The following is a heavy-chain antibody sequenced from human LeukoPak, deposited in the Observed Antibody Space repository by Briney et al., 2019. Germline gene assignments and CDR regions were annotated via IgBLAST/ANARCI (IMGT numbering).Heavy chain of an antibody. V-gene: IGHV4-4*02. J-gene: IGHJ4*02. D-gene: IGHD3-9*01. CDR3: EKKTAYDILIDY. Sequence: SGTLSLTCAVSGGSISNNYWWSWVRQPPGKGLEWIGEIYHSGSTNYNPSLKSRVIISIDKSKNQFSLKLSSVTAADTAVYYFEKKTAYDILIDYWGQGTLVTVSS. CDR2: IYHSGST. CDR1: GGSISNNYW.